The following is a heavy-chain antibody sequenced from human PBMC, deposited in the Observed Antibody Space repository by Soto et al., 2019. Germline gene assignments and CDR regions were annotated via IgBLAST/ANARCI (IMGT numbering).Heavy chain of an antibody. Sequence: ASVKVSCKASGYTFTSFDINWVRQATGQGLEWIGWMNPNRGDTGYAQKFQGRVTMTRNTSISTAYMELSSLRSDDTAVYFCARAGELYSTGWYEFNYWGLGTLVTVSA. CDR2: MNPNRGDT. V-gene: IGHV1-8*01. D-gene: IGHD6-19*01. CDR3: ARAGELYSTGWYEFNY. CDR1: GYTFTSFD. J-gene: IGHJ4*02.